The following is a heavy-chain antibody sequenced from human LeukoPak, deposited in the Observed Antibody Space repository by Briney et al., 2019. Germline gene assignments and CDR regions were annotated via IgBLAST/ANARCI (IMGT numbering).Heavy chain of an antibody. CDR1: GFTFSSYA. D-gene: IGHD3-16*02. CDR2: ISYSGSAI. CDR3: ARVEGVIDY. J-gene: IGHJ4*02. Sequence: GGSLRLSCAASGFTFSSYAMNWVRQAPGKGLEWVSYISYSGSAIFYADSVKGRFTISRDNAKNSLYLQMNSLRAEDTALYYCARVEGVIDYWGQGTLVTVSS. V-gene: IGHV3-48*03.